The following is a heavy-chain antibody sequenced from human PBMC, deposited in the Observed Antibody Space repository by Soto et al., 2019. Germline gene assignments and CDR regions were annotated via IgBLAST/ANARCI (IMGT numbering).Heavy chain of an antibody. CDR3: AKRFGSLSHYYYYYMDV. V-gene: IGHV3-23*01. CDR1: GFTFSSYA. D-gene: IGHD3-16*01. J-gene: IGHJ6*03. Sequence: GGSLRLSCAASGFTFSSYAMSWVRQAPGKGLEWVSAISGSGGSTYYADSGKGRFTISRDNSKSTLYLQMNSLRAEDTAVYYCAKRFGSLSHYYYYYMDVWGKGTTVTVSS. CDR2: ISGSGGST.